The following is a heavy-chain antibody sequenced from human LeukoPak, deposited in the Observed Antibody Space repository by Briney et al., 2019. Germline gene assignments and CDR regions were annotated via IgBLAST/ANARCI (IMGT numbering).Heavy chain of an antibody. CDR1: GFTFSSYG. J-gene: IGHJ4*02. CDR3: AKGGIRHELPLDY. V-gene: IGHV3-9*01. CDR2: ISWNSGSI. Sequence: PGGSLRLSCAASGFTFSSYGMSWVRQAPGKGLEWVSGISWNSGSIGYVDSVKGRFTISRDNAKNSLYLQMNSLRAEDTALYYCAKGGIRHELPLDYWGQGTLVTVSS. D-gene: IGHD1-26*01.